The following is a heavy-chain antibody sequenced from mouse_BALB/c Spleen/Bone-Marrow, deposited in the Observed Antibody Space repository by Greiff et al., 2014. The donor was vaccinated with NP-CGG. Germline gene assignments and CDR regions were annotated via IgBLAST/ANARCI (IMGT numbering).Heavy chain of an antibody. CDR2: INPSNGGT. V-gene: IGHV1S81*02. D-gene: IGHD1-1*01. CDR3: TRGSYGSSQYYFDY. CDR1: GYTFTSFY. Sequence: VQLQQSGAELVKPGASVKLSCKASGYTFTSFYMYWVKQRPGQGLEWIGGINPSNGGTNFNEKFKGKATLTLDKSSSTAYMQLSSLTSEDSAVYYCTRGSYGSSQYYFDYWGQGTTLTVSS. J-gene: IGHJ2*01.